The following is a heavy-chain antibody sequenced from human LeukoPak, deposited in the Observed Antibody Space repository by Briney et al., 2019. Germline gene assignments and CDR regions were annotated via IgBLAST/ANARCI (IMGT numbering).Heavy chain of an antibody. V-gene: IGHV1-18*01. CDR2: ISAYNGNT. J-gene: IGHJ4*02. D-gene: IGHD3-10*01. CDR3: ASFGELLR. Sequence: LEWMGWISAYNGNTNYAQKLQGRVTMTTDTSTSTAYMELRSLRSDDTAVYYCASFGELLRWGQGTLVTVSS.